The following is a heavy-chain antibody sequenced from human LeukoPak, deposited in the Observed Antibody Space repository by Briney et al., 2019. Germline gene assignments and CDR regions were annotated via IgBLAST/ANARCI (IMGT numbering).Heavy chain of an antibody. V-gene: IGHV4-39*01. Sequence: PSETLSLTCTVSGGSISSSSYYWGWIRQPPGKGLEWIGSIYYSGSTYYNPSLKSRVTISVDTSKNQFSLKLSSVTAADTAVYYCARSPSTMITRWGQGTLVTVSS. CDR3: ARSPSTMITR. D-gene: IGHD3-22*01. CDR2: IYYSGST. CDR1: GGSISSSSYY. J-gene: IGHJ4*02.